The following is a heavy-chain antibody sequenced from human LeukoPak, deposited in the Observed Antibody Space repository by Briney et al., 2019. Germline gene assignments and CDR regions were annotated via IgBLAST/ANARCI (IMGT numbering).Heavy chain of an antibody. Sequence: ASVKVSCQASGYGFTDYYVHWIRQAPGQGLEWMGWINPSSGATIYAQKFQGGVTMTRDTFTTTAYMEINSLVSDDTAVYYCARGWQINSSGGFVDPWGQGTLVTVSS. J-gene: IGHJ5*02. CDR1: GYGFTDYY. CDR2: INPSSGAT. CDR3: ARGWQINSSGGFVDP. D-gene: IGHD6-6*01. V-gene: IGHV1-2*02.